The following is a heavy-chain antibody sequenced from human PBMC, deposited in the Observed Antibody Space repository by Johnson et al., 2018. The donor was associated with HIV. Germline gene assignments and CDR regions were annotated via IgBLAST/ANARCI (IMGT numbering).Heavy chain of an antibody. J-gene: IGHJ3*02. D-gene: IGHD6-13*01. CDR2: ISGSGGST. CDR3: ARGLDSGSSWVGAFDI. V-gene: IGHV3-23*04. CDR1: GFTFSSYA. Sequence: VQLVESGGGLVQPGGSLRLSCAASGFTFSSYAMSWVRQAPGKGLEWVSAISGSGGSTYYADSVKGRFTISRDNSKNTLYLQMNSLRAEETAVYYCARGLDSGSSWVGAFDIWGQGTMVTVSS.